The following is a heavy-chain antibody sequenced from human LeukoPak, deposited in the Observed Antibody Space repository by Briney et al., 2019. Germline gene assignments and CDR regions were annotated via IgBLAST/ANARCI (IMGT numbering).Heavy chain of an antibody. CDR3: ARRYGSGSNDY. CDR2: INPNSGGT. D-gene: IGHD3-10*01. CDR1: GYTFTCYY. Sequence: GASVKVSCKASGYTFTCYYMHWVRQAPGQGREWMGWINPNSGGTNYAQKFQGRVTMTRDTSISTAYMELSRLRSDDTAVYYCARRYGSGSNDYWGQGTLVTVSS. V-gene: IGHV1-2*02. J-gene: IGHJ4*02.